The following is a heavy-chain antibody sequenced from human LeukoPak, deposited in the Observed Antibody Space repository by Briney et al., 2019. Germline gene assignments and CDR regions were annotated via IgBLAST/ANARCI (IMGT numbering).Heavy chain of an antibody. D-gene: IGHD3-16*01. V-gene: IGHV4-59*01. J-gene: IGHJ3*02. CDR1: RDSLSRYY. CDR2: FYYSGST. CDR3: AREGEANAFDI. Sequence: PSETLSLTCTVCRDSLSRYYWSWIPQTPGKGLEWSGYFYYSGSTNYTPSIQSRVTISVDKTMNQISLKLRSVTAAHTALYYCAREGEANAFDIWGQGTMDTVSS.